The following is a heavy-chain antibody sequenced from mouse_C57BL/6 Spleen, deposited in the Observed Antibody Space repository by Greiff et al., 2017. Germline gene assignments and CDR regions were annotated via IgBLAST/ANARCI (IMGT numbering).Heavy chain of an antibody. CDR3: ARTFITTVVPFDY. Sequence: QVTLKESGAELAKPGASVKLSCKASGYTFTSYWMHWVKQRPGQGLEWIGYINPSSGYTKYNQKFKDKATLTADKSSSTAYMQLSSLTYEDSAVYYCARTFITTVVPFDYWGQGTTLTVSS. CDR2: INPSSGYT. V-gene: IGHV1-7*01. D-gene: IGHD1-1*01. CDR1: GYTFTSYW. J-gene: IGHJ2*01.